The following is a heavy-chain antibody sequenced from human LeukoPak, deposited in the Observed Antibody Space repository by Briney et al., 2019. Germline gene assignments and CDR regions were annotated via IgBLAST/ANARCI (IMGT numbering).Heavy chain of an antibody. D-gene: IGHD3-10*01. Sequence: GGSLRLSCAASGFSVSDYYMNWIRQSPGKGLEWDSHITKKTAIEYADSVKGRFTISRDNANNLLFLQMDSLRPEDTGVYYCARGTYYSGSGPGNWFDPWGHGTLVTVSS. J-gene: IGHJ5*02. CDR1: GFSVSDYY. V-gene: IGHV3-69-1*01. CDR2: ITKKTAI. CDR3: ARGTYYSGSGPGNWFDP.